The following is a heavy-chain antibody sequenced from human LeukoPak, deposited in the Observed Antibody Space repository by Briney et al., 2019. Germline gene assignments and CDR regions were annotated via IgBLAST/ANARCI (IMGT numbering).Heavy chain of an antibody. D-gene: IGHD3-22*01. CDR1: GFTFSSYG. CDR3: TNYYDSSGYDY. Sequence: GGSLRLSCAASGFTFSSYGMHWVRQSPGKGLEWVAFIRSDGSNKYYADSVKGRFTISRDNSKHTLFLQMNSLRAEDTAVYYCTNYYDSSGYDYWGQGTLVTVSS. J-gene: IGHJ4*02. V-gene: IGHV3-30*02. CDR2: IRSDGSNK.